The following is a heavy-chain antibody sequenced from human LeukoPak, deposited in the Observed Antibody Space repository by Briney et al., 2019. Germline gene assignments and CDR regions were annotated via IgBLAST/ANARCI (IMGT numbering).Heavy chain of an antibody. J-gene: IGHJ4*02. D-gene: IGHD5-12*01. CDR3: ARRRGRGYDLPSKYYFDY. V-gene: IGHV4-59*08. Sequence: PSVTLSLTCTVSGGSIRSYYWSWIRQPPGKGLEWIGYIYYSGSTNYNPSLKSRVTISVDTSRNQFSLKLSSVTAADTAVYYCARRRGRGYDLPSKYYFDYWGQGTLVTVSS. CDR1: GGSIRSYY. CDR2: IYYSGST.